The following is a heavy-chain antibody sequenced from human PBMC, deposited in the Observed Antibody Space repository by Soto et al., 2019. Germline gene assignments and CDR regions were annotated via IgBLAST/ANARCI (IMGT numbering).Heavy chain of an antibody. CDR2: IWYDGSNK. J-gene: IGHJ6*02. V-gene: IGHV3-33*01. CDR1: GFTFSSYG. D-gene: IGHD4-17*01. Sequence: QVQLVESGGGVVQPGRSLRLSCAASGFTFSSYGMHWVRQAPGKGLEWVAVIWYDGSNKYYADSVKGRFTISRDNSKNXXYLQMNSLRAEDTAVYYCARGEDGDYVDYYYGMDVWGQGTTVTVSS. CDR3: ARGEDGDYVDYYYGMDV.